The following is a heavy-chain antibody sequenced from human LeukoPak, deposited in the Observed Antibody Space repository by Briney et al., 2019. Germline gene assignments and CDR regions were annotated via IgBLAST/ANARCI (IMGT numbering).Heavy chain of an antibody. D-gene: IGHD3-9*01. Sequence: GGSLRLSCAASGFTVSSNYMSWVRQAPGKGLEWVSVIYSGGTTYYADSVKGRFTISRDNSKNTLYLQMNSLRAEDTAVYYCARDNHFDWFAALDIWGQGTMVTVSS. J-gene: IGHJ3*02. CDR2: IYSGGTT. CDR3: ARDNHFDWFAALDI. CDR1: GFTVSSNY. V-gene: IGHV3-53*01.